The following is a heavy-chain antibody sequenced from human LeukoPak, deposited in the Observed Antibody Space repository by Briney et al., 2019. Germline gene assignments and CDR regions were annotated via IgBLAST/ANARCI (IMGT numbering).Heavy chain of an antibody. CDR1: GFTFSSYG. Sequence: QPGGSLRLSCAAPGFTFSSYGMHWVRQAPGKGLEWVAVISYDGSNKYYADSVKGRFTISRDNSKNTLYLQMNSLRAEDTAVYYCAKGGHYGDSRRSLNYYYYGMDVWGQGTTVTVSS. CDR2: ISYDGSNK. V-gene: IGHV3-30*18. J-gene: IGHJ6*02. D-gene: IGHD4-17*01. CDR3: AKGGHYGDSRRSLNYYYYGMDV.